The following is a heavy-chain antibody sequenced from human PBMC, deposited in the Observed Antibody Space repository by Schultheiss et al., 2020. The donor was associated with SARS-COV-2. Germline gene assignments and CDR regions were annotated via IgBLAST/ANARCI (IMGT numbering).Heavy chain of an antibody. V-gene: IGHV3-21*01. CDR2: ISGSNSYI. J-gene: IGHJ4*02. D-gene: IGHD5-18*01. CDR1: GFTFDDYA. Sequence: GESLKISCAASGFTFDDYAMHWVRQAPGKGLEWVSSISGSNSYIYYADSVKDRFTNSRDNAKNSLCLQMNSLRAEDTAVYYCARAGVRDTAGDYWGQGTLVTVSS. CDR3: ARAGVRDTAGDY.